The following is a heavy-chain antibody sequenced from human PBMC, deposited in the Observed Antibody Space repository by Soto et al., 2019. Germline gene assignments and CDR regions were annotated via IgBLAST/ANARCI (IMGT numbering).Heavy chain of an antibody. CDR1: GYTFTSYG. CDR2: ISAYNGNT. D-gene: IGHD3-22*01. CDR3: ARDSYYYDSSGYGDY. V-gene: IGHV1-18*01. Sequence: VASVKVSCKASGYTFTSYGISWVRQAPGQGLEWMGWISAYNGNTNYAQKLQGRVTMTTDTSTSTAYMELRSLRSDDTAVYYCARDSYYYDSSGYGDYWGQGTLVTVSS. J-gene: IGHJ4*02.